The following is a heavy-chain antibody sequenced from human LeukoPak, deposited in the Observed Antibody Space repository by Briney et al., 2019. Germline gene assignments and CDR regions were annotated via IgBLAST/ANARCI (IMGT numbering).Heavy chain of an antibody. CDR2: MNPISGNT. Sequence: GASVKVSCKASGYIFTSYDINWVRQATGQGLEWMGWMNPISGNTGYAQKFQGRVTMTRNTSISTAYMELSSLRSEDTAVYYCARVRRRSANWFDPWGQGTLVTVSS. CDR1: GYIFTSYD. J-gene: IGHJ5*02. CDR3: ARVRRRSANWFDP. V-gene: IGHV1-8*01.